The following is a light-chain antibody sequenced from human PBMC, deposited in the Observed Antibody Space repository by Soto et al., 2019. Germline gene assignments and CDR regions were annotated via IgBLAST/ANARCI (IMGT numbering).Light chain of an antibody. CDR1: SGHSSYI. V-gene: IGLV4-60*03. Sequence: QLVLTQSSSASASLGSSVKLTCTLSSGHSSYIIAWHQQQPGKAPRYLMKLEGSGSYNKGSGVPDRFLGSSSGADRYLTISNLQSEDEADYYCETWDSNTWVFGGGTKLTVL. CDR3: ETWDSNTWV. J-gene: IGLJ3*02. CDR2: LEGSGSY.